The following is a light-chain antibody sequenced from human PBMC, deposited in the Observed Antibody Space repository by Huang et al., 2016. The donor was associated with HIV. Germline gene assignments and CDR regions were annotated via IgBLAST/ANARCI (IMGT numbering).Light chain of an antibody. CDR3: QQSYSTLIT. Sequence: IQMTQSPSSLSASVGDRVTITCRASQNIDGYLKWYQQKPGKPPKLLISSASTLHTGVPPRFSGSGSGTDYTLIINNLQPDDFATYFCQQSYSTLITFGQGSRLDTK. V-gene: IGKV1-39*01. CDR2: SAS. J-gene: IGKJ5*01. CDR1: QNIDGY.